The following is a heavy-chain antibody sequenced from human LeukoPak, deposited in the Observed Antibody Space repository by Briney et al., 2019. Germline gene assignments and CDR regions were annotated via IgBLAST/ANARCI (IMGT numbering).Heavy chain of an antibody. J-gene: IGHJ4*03. Sequence: AGYLRLYCAASAFTLNSYRMTWLPHGPGNGLKGVSGNGRSGITYYADSAKGRCTISRDNYKNTMSLQMNNMRAEDTDVYYCEKRHYSDSGRLYYFDYWGPGTLVTDSS. CDR1: AFTLNSYR. D-gene: IGHD3-22*01. CDR2: NGRSGIT. CDR3: EKRHYSDSGRLYYFDY. V-gene: IGHV3-23*01.